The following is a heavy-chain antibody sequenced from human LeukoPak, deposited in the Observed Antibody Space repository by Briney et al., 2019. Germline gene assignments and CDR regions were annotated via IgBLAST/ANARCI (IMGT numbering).Heavy chain of an antibody. Sequence: SVKVSCKASGGTFSSFAISWVRQAPGQSPEWMGGIIPIFNTANYAQRFQGRVTFTADESTSTAYLEITSLRSEDTAVYYCARGDSSGYDTFDFWGQGTQVTVSS. V-gene: IGHV1-69*01. J-gene: IGHJ4*02. CDR3: ARGDSSGYDTFDF. CDR2: IIPIFNTA. D-gene: IGHD3-22*01. CDR1: GGTFSSFA.